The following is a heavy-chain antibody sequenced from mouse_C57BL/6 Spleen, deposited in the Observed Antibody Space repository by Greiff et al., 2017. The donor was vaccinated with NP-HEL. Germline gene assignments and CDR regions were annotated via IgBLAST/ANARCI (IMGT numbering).Heavy chain of an antibody. CDR3: ARYHYYGSSNYYAMDY. CDR1: GYTFTSYG. Sequence: VKLVESGAELARPGASVKLSCKASGYTFTSYGISWVKQRTGQGLEWIGEIYPRSGNTYYNEKFKGKATLTADKSSSTAYMELRSLTSEDSAVYFCARYHYYGSSNYYAMDYWGQGTSVTVSS. J-gene: IGHJ4*01. D-gene: IGHD1-1*01. V-gene: IGHV1-81*01. CDR2: IYPRSGNT.